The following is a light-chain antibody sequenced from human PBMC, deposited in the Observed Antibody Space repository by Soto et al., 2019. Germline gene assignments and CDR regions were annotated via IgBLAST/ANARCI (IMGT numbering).Light chain of an antibody. CDR2: DAS. J-gene: IGKJ5*01. CDR3: QQRSNWPPIT. V-gene: IGKV3-11*01. Sequence: DIVLTQSPAPLSLSPGERATPSCKSSQSVSSYLAWYHQKPGQAPRLLIYDASNRATGIPARFSGSGSGTDSTLTISSLEPEDFAVYYCQQRSNWPPITLGQGTRLEIK. CDR1: QSVSSY.